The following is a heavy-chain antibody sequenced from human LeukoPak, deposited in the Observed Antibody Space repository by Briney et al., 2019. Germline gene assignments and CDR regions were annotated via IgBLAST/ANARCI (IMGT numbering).Heavy chain of an antibody. Sequence: PGGSLRLSCAASGFTFSSYAMHWVRQAPGKGLEWVAVISYDGSNKYYADSVKGRFTISRDNSKNTLYLQMNSLRAEDTAVYYCAKAYCSSTSCIRYGMDVWGQGTTVTVSS. CDR2: ISYDGSNK. D-gene: IGHD2-2*01. J-gene: IGHJ6*02. V-gene: IGHV3-30-3*01. CDR1: GFTFSSYA. CDR3: AKAYCSSTSCIRYGMDV.